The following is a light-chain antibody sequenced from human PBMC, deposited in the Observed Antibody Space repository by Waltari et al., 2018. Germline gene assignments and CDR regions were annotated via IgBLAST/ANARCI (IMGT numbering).Light chain of an antibody. CDR1: NIGGKS. J-gene: IGLJ2*01. CDR2: YNT. V-gene: IGLV3-21*04. CDR3: QVWGDDSGPYVI. Sequence: SYVLTQPPSMSVAPGKTARITCGGSNIGGKSVQWYQQKPGQAPVLVMHYNTDRPSAIPGRFSGSNSGNTATLTINRVEAGDEADYYCQVWGDDSGPYVIFGGGTKLTVL.